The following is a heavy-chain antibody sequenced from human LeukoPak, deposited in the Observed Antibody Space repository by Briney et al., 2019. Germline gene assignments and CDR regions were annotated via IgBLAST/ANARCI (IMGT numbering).Heavy chain of an antibody. CDR2: ISGSGGST. CDR3: AKEIIAVAGNILDYFDY. J-gene: IGHJ4*02. D-gene: IGHD6-19*01. V-gene: IGHV3-23*01. Sequence: PGGSLRLSCAASGFTFSSYAMSWVRQAPGKGLEWVSAISGSGGSTYYADSVKGRFTISRDNSKNTLYLQMNSLRAEDTAVYYCAKEIIAVAGNILDYFDYWGQGTLVTVSS. CDR1: GFTFSSYA.